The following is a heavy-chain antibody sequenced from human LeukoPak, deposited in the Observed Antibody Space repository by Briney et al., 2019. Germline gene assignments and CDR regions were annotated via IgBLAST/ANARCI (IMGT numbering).Heavy chain of an antibody. Sequence: ASVKVSCKASGYTFTGYYMHWVRQAPGQGLEWMGWINPNSGGTNYAQKFQGRVTMTRDTSISTAYMELSRLGSDDTAVYYCARAGGYCSSTSCLDYMDVWGKGTTVTVSS. J-gene: IGHJ6*03. CDR1: GYTFTGYY. CDR3: ARAGGYCSSTSCLDYMDV. V-gene: IGHV1-2*02. CDR2: INPNSGGT. D-gene: IGHD2-2*01.